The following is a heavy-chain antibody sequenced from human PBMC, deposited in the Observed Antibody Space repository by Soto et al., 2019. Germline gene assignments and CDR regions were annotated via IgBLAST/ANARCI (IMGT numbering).Heavy chain of an antibody. Sequence: PSETLSLTCAVSGSSISSFKCWNWVRQPPGKGLEWIGEICPSGSTNHNPSLKSRVAISVDKSKNQFSLNPNSVTAADTAVYYCATSVDHGWFDPWGQGTLVTSPQ. D-gene: IGHD3-9*01. CDR1: GSSISSFKC. CDR3: ATSVDHGWFDP. J-gene: IGHJ5*02. CDR2: ICPSGST. V-gene: IGHV4-4*02.